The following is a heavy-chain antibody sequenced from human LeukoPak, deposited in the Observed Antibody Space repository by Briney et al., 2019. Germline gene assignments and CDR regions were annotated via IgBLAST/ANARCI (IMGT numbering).Heavy chain of an antibody. Sequence: ASVKVSCKASAYTFTGYYMHWVRQAPGQGLEWMGWIYPNSGGTNYAQKFQGRVTMTRDTSISTAYMELSSLRSDDTAVYYCASAAYDGSGYYPRWGQGTLVTVSS. D-gene: IGHD3-22*01. CDR2: IYPNSGGT. V-gene: IGHV1-2*02. J-gene: IGHJ4*02. CDR1: AYTFTGYY. CDR3: ASAAYDGSGYYPR.